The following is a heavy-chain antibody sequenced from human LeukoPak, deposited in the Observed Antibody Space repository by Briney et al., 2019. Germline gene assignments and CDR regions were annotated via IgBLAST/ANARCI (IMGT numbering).Heavy chain of an antibody. V-gene: IGHV4-34*01. D-gene: IGHD6-13*01. Sequence: PSESLSLTCAVYGGSFSGYYKSWIRQPPGKGLEWIGEFNHSGSTNYNPSLKSRVTISVDTSKNQFSLKLSSVTAADTAVYYCARVGSSSWINWFDPWGQGTLVTVSS. CDR1: GGSFSGYY. CDR3: ARVGSSSWINWFDP. CDR2: FNHSGST. J-gene: IGHJ5*02.